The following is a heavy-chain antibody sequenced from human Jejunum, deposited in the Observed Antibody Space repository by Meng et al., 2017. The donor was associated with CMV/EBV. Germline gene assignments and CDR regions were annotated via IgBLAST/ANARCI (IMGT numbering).Heavy chain of an antibody. D-gene: IGHD3-22*01. CDR2: IYYSGST. Sequence: VSGDSINGYYWSWFRQPPGKGLQWIGYIYYSGSTYYKPSHRSRVTISVDTSKNQFSLNLNLVTAADTAMYYCARGHVIGHYIPFFDFWGQGTLVTVSS. J-gene: IGHJ4*02. V-gene: IGHV4-30-4*01. CDR3: ARGHVIGHYIPFFDF. CDR1: GDSINGYY.